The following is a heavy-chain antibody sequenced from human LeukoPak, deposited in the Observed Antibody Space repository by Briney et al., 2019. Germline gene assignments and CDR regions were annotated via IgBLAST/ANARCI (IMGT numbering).Heavy chain of an antibody. CDR2: IKQDGSEK. J-gene: IGHJ4*02. V-gene: IGHV3-7*01. Sequence: PGGSLRLSCAASGFTFSSYAMSWVRQAPGKGLEWVANIKQDGSEKYYVDSVKGRFTISRDNAKNSLSLQMNSLRAEDTAVYYCAREAAPGPYHFDKWGQGTLVTVSS. CDR1: GFTFSSYA. D-gene: IGHD6-13*01. CDR3: AREAAPGPYHFDK.